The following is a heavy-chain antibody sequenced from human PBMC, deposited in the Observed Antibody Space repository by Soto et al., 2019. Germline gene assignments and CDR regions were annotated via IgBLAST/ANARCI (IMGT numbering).Heavy chain of an antibody. CDR3: ARDGADIVVVVAASPHYYGMDV. CDR1: GFTFSSYG. J-gene: IGHJ6*02. Sequence: QVQLVESGGGVVQPGRSLRLSCAASGFTFSSYGMHWVRQAPGKGLEWVAVIWYDGSNKYYADSVKGRFTISRDNSKNTLYLQMNSLRAEDTAVYYCARDGADIVVVVAASPHYYGMDVWGQGTTVTDSS. D-gene: IGHD2-15*01. V-gene: IGHV3-33*01. CDR2: IWYDGSNK.